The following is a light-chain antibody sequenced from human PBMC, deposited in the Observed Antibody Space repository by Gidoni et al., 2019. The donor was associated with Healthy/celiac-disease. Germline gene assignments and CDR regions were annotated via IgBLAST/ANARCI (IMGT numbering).Light chain of an antibody. CDR2: AAS. Sequence: DVQMPQFPSSLSATVGDRVTITCRASQSLDRFLNWYQQIPGKAPKLLIYAASTLQSGVPSRFSGSGSGKQLTLTITSLHPEDSATYFCQQSQGTPWTFGQGAKVEIK. CDR3: QQSQGTPWT. J-gene: IGKJ1*01. V-gene: IGKV1-39*01. CDR1: QSLDRF.